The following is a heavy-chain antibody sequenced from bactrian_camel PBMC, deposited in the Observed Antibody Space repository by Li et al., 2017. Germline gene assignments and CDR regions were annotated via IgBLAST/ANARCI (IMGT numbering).Heavy chain of an antibody. CDR3: GTNKYCRGSACCNSDFSH. D-gene: IGHD2*01. Sequence: HVQLVESGGGLVQPGGSLRLSCAASGFTFTEYWMHWVRQAPGKGLEWVSAIIHGGDRTYYADSVKGRFTMSRDSAKNTLYLQLNSLETEDAAMYYCGTNKYCRGSACCNSDFSHWGQGTQVTVS. CDR2: IIHGGDRT. V-gene: IGHV3S1*01. CDR1: GFTFTEYW. J-gene: IGHJ4*01.